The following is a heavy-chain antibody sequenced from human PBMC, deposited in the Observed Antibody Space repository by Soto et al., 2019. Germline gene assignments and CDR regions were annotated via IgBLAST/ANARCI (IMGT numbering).Heavy chain of an antibody. CDR3: AKNWNWGSLVH. CDR2: IYYGGST. D-gene: IGHD7-27*01. J-gene: IGHJ4*02. Sequence: SETLSLTCTVSGDSISTDYWSWIRQSSGKGLEWIGFIYYGGSTNYNPSLKSRVTISVDTPKNQFSLKLSSVTAADTAVYYCAKNWNWGSLVHWGQGTLVTVS. CDR1: GDSISTDY. V-gene: IGHV4-59*08.